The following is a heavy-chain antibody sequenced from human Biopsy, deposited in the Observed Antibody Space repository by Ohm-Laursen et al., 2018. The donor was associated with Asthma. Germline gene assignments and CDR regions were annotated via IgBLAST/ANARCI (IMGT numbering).Heavy chain of an antibody. CDR1: GGTFSTFT. Sequence: SSVKVSCKASGGTFSTFTITWVRQAPGQALEWKGGILPILGTSNYAQKFQGRVTITADESTHTAYMELSSLRSEDTAVYYCATPPVGSISYFDSWGQGTLVTVSS. V-gene: IGHV1-69*01. J-gene: IGHJ4*02. CDR3: ATPPVGSISYFDS. CDR2: ILPILGTS. D-gene: IGHD1-26*01.